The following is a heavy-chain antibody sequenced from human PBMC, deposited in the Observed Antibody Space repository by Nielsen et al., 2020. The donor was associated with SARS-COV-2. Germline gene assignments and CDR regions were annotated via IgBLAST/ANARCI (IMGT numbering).Heavy chain of an antibody. CDR1: GFTFGSYG. CDR2: IWYDGSNK. CDR3: ASELVPGYYGMDV. V-gene: IGHV3-33*01. J-gene: IGHJ6*02. D-gene: IGHD6-13*01. Sequence: GESLKISCAASGFTFGSYGMHWVRQAPGKGLEWLAVIWYDGSNKYYADSVKGRFTISRDNSKNTLYLQMNSLRAEDTAVYYCASELVPGYYGMDVWGQGTTVTVSS.